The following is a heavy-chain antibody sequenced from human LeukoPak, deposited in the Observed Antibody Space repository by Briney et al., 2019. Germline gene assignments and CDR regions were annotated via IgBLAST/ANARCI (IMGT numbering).Heavy chain of an antibody. D-gene: IGHD1-26*01. CDR3: ARDKPPYSGSYYDSLDY. J-gene: IGHJ4*02. CDR2: ISYDGSNK. CDR1: GFPFSDYV. V-gene: IGHV3-30*03. Sequence: PGRSLRLSCTVSGFPFSDYVVHWVRQAPGKGLEWVAVISYDGSNKYYADSVKGRFTISRDNSKNTLYLQMNSLRAEDTAVYYCARDKPPYSGSYYDSLDYWGQGTLVTVSS.